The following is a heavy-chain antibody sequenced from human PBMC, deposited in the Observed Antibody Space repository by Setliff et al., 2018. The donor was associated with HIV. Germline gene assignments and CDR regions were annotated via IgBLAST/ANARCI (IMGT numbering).Heavy chain of an antibody. CDR1: GYSISSGFY. Sequence: LSLTCAVSGYSISSGFYWGWIRQPPGKGLEWIGSIYHSGSTYYNPSLRSRVTISVDTSKNQFSLKLSSVTAADTAVYYCARDAPTVYANGWFDPWGQGTLVTVS. CDR3: ARDAPTVYANGWFDP. J-gene: IGHJ5*02. CDR2: IYHSGST. D-gene: IGHD2-8*01. V-gene: IGHV4-38-2*02.